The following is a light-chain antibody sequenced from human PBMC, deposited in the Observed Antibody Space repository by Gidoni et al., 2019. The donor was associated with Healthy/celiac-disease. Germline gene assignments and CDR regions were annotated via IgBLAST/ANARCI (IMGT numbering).Light chain of an antibody. CDR1: SSDVGGYNY. Sequence: QSALTQPRSVSGSPGQSVTISCTGTSSDVGGYNYVSWYQQHPGKAPKLMIYDVSKRPSGVPDRFSGSKSGNTASRTISGLQAEDEADYYCCSYAGSRVVFGGGTKLTV. CDR2: DVS. CDR3: CSYAGSRVV. J-gene: IGLJ2*01. V-gene: IGLV2-11*01.